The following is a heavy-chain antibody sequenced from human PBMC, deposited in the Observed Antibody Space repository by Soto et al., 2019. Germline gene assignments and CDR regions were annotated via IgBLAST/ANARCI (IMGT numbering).Heavy chain of an antibody. V-gene: IGHV4-34*01. Sequence: SETLSLTCAVYGGSFSGYYWSWIRQPPGKGLEWIGEINHSGSTNYNPSLKSRVTISVDTSKNQFSLKLSSVTAADTAVYYCARGAVSANWGSTDWFDPWGQGTLVTVSS. CDR1: GGSFSGYY. CDR2: INHSGST. J-gene: IGHJ5*02. D-gene: IGHD7-27*01. CDR3: ARGAVSANWGSTDWFDP.